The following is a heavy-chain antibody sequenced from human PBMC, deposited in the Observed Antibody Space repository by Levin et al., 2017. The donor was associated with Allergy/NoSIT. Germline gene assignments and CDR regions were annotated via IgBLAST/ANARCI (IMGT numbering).Heavy chain of an antibody. CDR2: IIPIFGTA. V-gene: IGHV1-69*13. Sequence: SVKVSCKASGGTFSSYAISWVRQAPGQGLEWMGGIIPIFGTANYAQKFQGRVTITADESTSTAYMELSSLRSEDTAVYYCARDDYGDYFSSVGAPFDYWGQGTLVTVSS. CDR3: ARDDYGDYFSSVGAPFDY. D-gene: IGHD4-17*01. CDR1: GGTFSSYA. J-gene: IGHJ4*02.